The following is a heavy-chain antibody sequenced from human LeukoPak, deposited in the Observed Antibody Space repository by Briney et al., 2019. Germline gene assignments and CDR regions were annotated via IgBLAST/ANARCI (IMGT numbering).Heavy chain of an antibody. CDR2: INHSGST. D-gene: IGHD6-13*01. CDR3: ARGTSSSRGRPGSYGMDV. CDR1: GGSFSGYY. J-gene: IGHJ6*02. V-gene: IGHV4-34*01. Sequence: SETLSLTCAVYGGSFSGYYWSWIRQPPGKGLEWIGEINHSGSTNYNPSLKSRVTISVDTSKNQVSLKLSSVTAADRALYYCARGTSSSRGRPGSYGMDVWGQGTTVTVSS.